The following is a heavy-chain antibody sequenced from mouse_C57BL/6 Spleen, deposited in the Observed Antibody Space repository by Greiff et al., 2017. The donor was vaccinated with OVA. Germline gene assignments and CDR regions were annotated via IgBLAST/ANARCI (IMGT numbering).Heavy chain of an antibody. CDR2: INPNNGGT. CDR3: ARRRLRRPFDV. D-gene: IGHD2-4*01. Sequence: VQLQQSGPELVKPGASVKIPCKASGYTFTDYNMDWVKQSHGKSLEWIGDINPNNGGTIYNQKFKGKATLTVDKSSSTAYMELRSLTSEDTAVYYCARRRLRRPFDVWGTGTTVTVAS. CDR1: GYTFTDYN. J-gene: IGHJ1*03. V-gene: IGHV1-18*01.